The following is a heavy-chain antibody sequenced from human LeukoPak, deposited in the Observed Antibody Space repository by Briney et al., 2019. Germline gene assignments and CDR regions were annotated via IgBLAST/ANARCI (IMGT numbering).Heavy chain of an antibody. D-gene: IGHD6-13*01. Sequence: ASVKVSCKASGCTFTSYGISWVRQAPGQGLEWMGWISAYNGNTNYAQKLQGRVTMTTDTSTSTAYMELRSLRSDDTAVYYCARVTPGAVPFDYWGQGTLVTVSS. V-gene: IGHV1-18*01. CDR1: GCTFTSYG. CDR3: ARVTPGAVPFDY. CDR2: ISAYNGNT. J-gene: IGHJ4*02.